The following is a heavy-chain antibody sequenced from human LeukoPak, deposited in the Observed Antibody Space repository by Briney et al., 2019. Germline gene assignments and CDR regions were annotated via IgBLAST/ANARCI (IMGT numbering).Heavy chain of an antibody. CDR3: ARNDFWSGYPGSYMDV. J-gene: IGHJ6*03. CDR2: INPSGGST. V-gene: IGHV1-46*01. CDR1: GYTFTSYY. Sequence: ASVKVSCKASGYTFTSYYMHWVRQAPGQGLEWMGIINPSGGSTSYAQKFQGRVTMTRDTSTSTVYMELSSLRSDDTAVYYCARNDFWSGYPGSYMDVWGKGTTVTVSS. D-gene: IGHD3-3*01.